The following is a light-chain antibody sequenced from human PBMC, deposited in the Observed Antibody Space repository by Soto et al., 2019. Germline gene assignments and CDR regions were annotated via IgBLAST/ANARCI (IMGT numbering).Light chain of an antibody. CDR2: SAS. Sequence: DIQMTQSPSSLSASVGDRVTITCRASESISNYLNWYQQTPGKAPKLLISSASSLQIGVPSRFSGSGTGTDFTLTISNLQPEDFATYYCQQSYSTPRTFGQGTKLEI. CDR1: ESISNY. V-gene: IGKV1-39*01. CDR3: QQSYSTPRT. J-gene: IGKJ2*02.